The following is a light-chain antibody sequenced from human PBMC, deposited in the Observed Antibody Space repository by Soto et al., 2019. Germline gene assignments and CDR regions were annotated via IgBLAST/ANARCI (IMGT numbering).Light chain of an antibody. CDR2: KTS. J-gene: IGKJ1*01. Sequence: DIPLTQSPSTLSASVGDRVTITCRASPTISSWLAWYQQKPGTAPNLLIYKTSIFEIGVPSGFSGSGSGTEFTLTIGSLQPEDSATSYCQDNNDWCWTFGQGTKVEIK. CDR3: QDNNDWCWT. CDR1: PTISSW. V-gene: IGKV1-5*03.